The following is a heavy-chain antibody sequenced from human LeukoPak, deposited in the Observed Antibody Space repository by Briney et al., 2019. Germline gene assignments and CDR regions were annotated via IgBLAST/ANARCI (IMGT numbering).Heavy chain of an antibody. D-gene: IGHD3-22*01. Sequence: PGGSLRLSCAASEFTFNTYWMHWVRQAPGKGLVWVSRINNDGSSISYADSVKGRFTISRDNAKNTLDLQMNSLRAEDTGTYYCVREVYDYDSSGYYTSLDSWGQGTLVTVSS. CDR3: VREVYDYDSSGYYTSLDS. CDR2: INNDGSSI. J-gene: IGHJ4*02. V-gene: IGHV3-74*01. CDR1: EFTFNTYW.